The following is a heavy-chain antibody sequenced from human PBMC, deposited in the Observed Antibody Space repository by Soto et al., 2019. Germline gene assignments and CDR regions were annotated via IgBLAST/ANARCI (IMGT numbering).Heavy chain of an antibody. Sequence: QVPLVQSGAEVKKPGASVKVSCKASGYTFTSYGISWVRQAHGQGLEWMGWISGKNGNTNYAQKLQGRVTMTTDTFTSTAYMELRSLRSDDTAVYYCARDSFPLLSVAGTDFDYWGQGTLVTVSS. J-gene: IGHJ4*02. CDR3: ARDSFPLLSVAGTDFDY. CDR2: ISGKNGNT. CDR1: GYTFTSYG. V-gene: IGHV1-18*01. D-gene: IGHD6-19*01.